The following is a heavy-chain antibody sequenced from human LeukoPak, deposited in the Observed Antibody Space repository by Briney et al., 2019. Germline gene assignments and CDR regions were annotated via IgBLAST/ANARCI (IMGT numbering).Heavy chain of an antibody. CDR2: IIPIFGTA. Sequence: SVKVSCKASGGTFSSYAISWVRQAPGQGLEWMGGIIPIFGTANYAQKFQGRVTITADESTSTAYMELSSLRSEDTAVYYCARDPKEYQLLLPYFDYWGQGTLVTVSS. CDR1: GGTFSSYA. CDR3: ARDPKEYQLLLPYFDY. J-gene: IGHJ4*02. D-gene: IGHD2-2*01. V-gene: IGHV1-69*13.